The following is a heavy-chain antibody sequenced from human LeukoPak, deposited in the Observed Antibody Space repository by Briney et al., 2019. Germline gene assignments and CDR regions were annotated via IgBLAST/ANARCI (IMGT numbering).Heavy chain of an antibody. D-gene: IGHD6-13*01. CDR1: GGSISNYF. Sequence: SETLSPTCTVSGGSISNYFWSWIRQPPGKGLEWIGYSNYSGSTNYNPALKSRVTISVDTSKNQFSLNLSSVTAADTAVYYCARATAAGLNAFDIWGQGTMVTVSS. V-gene: IGHV4-59*01. J-gene: IGHJ3*02. CDR3: ARATAAGLNAFDI. CDR2: SNYSGST.